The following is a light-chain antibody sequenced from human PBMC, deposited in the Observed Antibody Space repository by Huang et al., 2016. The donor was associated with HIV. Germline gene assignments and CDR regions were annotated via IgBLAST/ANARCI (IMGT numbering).Light chain of an antibody. V-gene: IGKV1-9*01. J-gene: IGKJ4*01. CDR1: QGISSY. Sequence: IQLTQSPSSLSASVGDRVTITCRASQGISSYLACYQQKPGKAPKLLIYAASTLQSGVPSRFRGSGSGTDFTLTISSLQPEDFATYYCQQLNSYPLTFGGGTKVEIK. CDR2: AAS. CDR3: QQLNSYPLT.